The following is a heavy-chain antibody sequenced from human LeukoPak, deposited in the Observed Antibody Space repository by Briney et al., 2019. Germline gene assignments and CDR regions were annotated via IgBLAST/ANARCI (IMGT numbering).Heavy chain of an antibody. CDR2: ISVGAEYI. V-gene: IGHV3-23*01. D-gene: IGHD3-3*01. J-gene: IGHJ4*02. CDR1: GFTFSTYV. CDR3: ASGPPFLKYFEY. Sequence: PGGSLRLSCAASGFTFSTYVMNWFRQAPGKGLEWVSTISVGAEYIFYADSVKGRFTISSDDSNNALYLQMHSLRAEDTALYYCASGPPFLKYFEYWGQGTLVSVSS.